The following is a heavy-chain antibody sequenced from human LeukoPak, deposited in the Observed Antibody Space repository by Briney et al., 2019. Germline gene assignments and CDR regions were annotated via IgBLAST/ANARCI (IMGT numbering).Heavy chain of an antibody. J-gene: IGHJ4*02. CDR2: IYHSGST. CDR3: AREGRVRGVIDY. Sequence: PSETLSLTCTVSGGSISSYYWSWIRQPPGKGLEWIGYIYHSGSTYYNPSLKSRVTISVDRSKNQFSLKLSSVTAADTAVYYCAREGRVRGVIDYWGQGTLVTVSS. V-gene: IGHV4-59*12. CDR1: GGSISSYY. D-gene: IGHD3-10*01.